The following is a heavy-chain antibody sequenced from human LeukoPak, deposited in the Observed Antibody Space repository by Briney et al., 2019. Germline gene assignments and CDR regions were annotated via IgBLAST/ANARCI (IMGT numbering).Heavy chain of an antibody. J-gene: IGHJ4*02. CDR2: IRGGGEK. CDR1: GFSFTTYA. Sequence: GGSLRLSCAASGFSFTTYAMSWVRQAPARGLEWVSSIRGGGEKFYADFVRGRFTLSRDDSTNTVYLQLNNLRVEDTAIYYCAKANWIPDADAVCGGKGTLVTVSS. V-gene: IGHV3-23*01. D-gene: IGHD1-14*01. CDR3: AKANWIPDADAVC.